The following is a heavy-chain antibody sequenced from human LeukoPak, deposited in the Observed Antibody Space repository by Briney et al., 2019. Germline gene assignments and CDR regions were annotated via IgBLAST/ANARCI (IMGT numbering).Heavy chain of an antibody. V-gene: IGHV3-30*18. CDR3: AKDRGSSWSHYFDY. CDR1: GFTFSSYG. J-gene: IGHJ4*02. CDR2: ISYDGSNK. Sequence: GGSLRLSCAASGFTFSSYGMHWVRQAPGKGLEWVAVISYDGSNKYYADSVKGRFTISRDNSKNTLYLQMSSLRAEDTAVYYCAKDRGSSWSHYFDYWGQGTLVTVSS. D-gene: IGHD6-13*01.